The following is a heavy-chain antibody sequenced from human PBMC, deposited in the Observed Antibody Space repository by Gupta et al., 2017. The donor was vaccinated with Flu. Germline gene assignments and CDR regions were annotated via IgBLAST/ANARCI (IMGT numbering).Heavy chain of an antibody. Sequence: QVQLVQSGAEVKKPGASVKVSCKASGYTFTDYSMHWVRQAPGQGLEWMGRINPNSGGTVYPQKFQGRVTMTRDTSISTAYMELSRLRSDDTAVYYCARRFSMGRGVALYYFDYWGQGALVTVSS. V-gene: IGHV1-2*06. J-gene: IGHJ4*02. D-gene: IGHD3-10*01. CDR3: ARRFSMGRGVALYYFDY. CDR1: GYTFTDYS. CDR2: INPNSGGT.